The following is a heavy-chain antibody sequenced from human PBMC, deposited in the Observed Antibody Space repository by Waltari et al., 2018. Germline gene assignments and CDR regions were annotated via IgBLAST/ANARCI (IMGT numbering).Heavy chain of an antibody. D-gene: IGHD3-10*01. J-gene: IGHJ5*02. Sequence: QVQLQESGPGLVKPSETLSLTCAVSGYSISSGYYWGWIRPPQGKGLEWIGSIYHSGSTYYNPSLKSRVTISVDTSKNQFSLKLSSVTAADTAVYYCARVGLLWFGDRGWFDPWGQGTLVTVSS. CDR1: GYSISSGYY. CDR3: ARVGLLWFGDRGWFDP. CDR2: IYHSGST. V-gene: IGHV4-38-2*01.